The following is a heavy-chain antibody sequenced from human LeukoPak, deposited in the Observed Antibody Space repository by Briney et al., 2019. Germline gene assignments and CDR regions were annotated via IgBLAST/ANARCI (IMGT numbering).Heavy chain of an antibody. CDR3: ARAYYDYVWGSYRYYWFDP. D-gene: IGHD3-16*02. CDR2: INPNSGGT. CDR1: GYTFTGYY. Sequence: RASVKVSCKASGYTFTGYYMHWVRQAPGQGLEWMGWINPNSGGTNYAQKFQGRVTMTRDTSISTAYMELSRLRSDDTAVYYCARAYYDYVWGSYRYYWFDPWGQGTLVTVSS. J-gene: IGHJ5*02. V-gene: IGHV1-2*02.